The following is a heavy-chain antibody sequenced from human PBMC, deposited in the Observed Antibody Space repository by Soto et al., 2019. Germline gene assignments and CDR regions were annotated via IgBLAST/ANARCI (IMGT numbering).Heavy chain of an antibody. J-gene: IGHJ4*02. CDR3: AREIDSYPDY. CDR1: GGSISSYY. D-gene: IGHD5-18*01. CDR2: IYYSGST. Sequence: SSETLSLTCTVSGGSISSYYWSWIRQPPGKGLEWIGYIYYSGSTNYNPSLKSRVTISVDTSKNQFSLKLSSVSAADTAVYYCAREIDSYPDYWGQGTLVTVSS. V-gene: IGHV4-59*01.